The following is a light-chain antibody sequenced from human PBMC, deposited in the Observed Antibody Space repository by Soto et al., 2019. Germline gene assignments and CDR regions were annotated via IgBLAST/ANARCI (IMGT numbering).Light chain of an antibody. Sequence: IQMTQSPSSVSAAVGDRVTITCRASQVISSWLAWYQQKPGKAPKLLIYDASSLESGVPSRFSGSGSGTEFTLTISSLQPDDFATYYCQQYNSYSPLTFGGGTKVEIK. J-gene: IGKJ4*01. CDR2: DAS. CDR1: QVISSW. CDR3: QQYNSYSPLT. V-gene: IGKV1-5*01.